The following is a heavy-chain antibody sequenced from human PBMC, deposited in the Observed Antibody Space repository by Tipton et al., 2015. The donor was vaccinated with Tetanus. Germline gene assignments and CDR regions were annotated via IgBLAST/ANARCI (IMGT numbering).Heavy chain of an antibody. V-gene: IGHV4-59*02. J-gene: IGHJ4*02. CDR3: VRGRGLGAYSFGFEY. CDR1: GDSVSGYY. CDR2: VYYTGST. D-gene: IGHD5-12*01. Sequence: LRLSCTVSGDSVSGYYWSWIRQPPGKGLEWIGYVYYTGSTNHNPSLKSRVTISMDRSKNQISLQLTSVTAADTAVYYCVRGRGLGAYSFGFEYWGQGALVTVSS.